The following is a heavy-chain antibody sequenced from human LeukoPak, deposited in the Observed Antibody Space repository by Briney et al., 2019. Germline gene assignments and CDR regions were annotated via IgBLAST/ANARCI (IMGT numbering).Heavy chain of an antibody. Sequence: SETLSLTCAVYGGSFSGYYWSWIRQPPGKGLEWIGEINHSGSTNYNPSLKSRVTISVDTSKNQFSLKLSSVTAADTAVYYCARHRRDGYNSRDYWGQGTLVTVSS. J-gene: IGHJ4*02. CDR3: ARHRRDGYNSRDY. CDR1: GGSFSGYY. CDR2: INHSGST. V-gene: IGHV4-34*01. D-gene: IGHD5-24*01.